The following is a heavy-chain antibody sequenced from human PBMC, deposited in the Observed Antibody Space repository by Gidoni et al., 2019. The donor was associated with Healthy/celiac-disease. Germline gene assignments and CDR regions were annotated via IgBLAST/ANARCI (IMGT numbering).Heavy chain of an antibody. J-gene: IGHJ3*02. Sequence: EVQLLESGGGLVQPGGSLRLSCSASGFPFRRYAMSWVRQAPGKGLEWVSAISGSGGSTYYADSVKGRFTISRDNSKNTLYLQMNSLRAEDTAVYYCAKDWRAVAGRTHAFDIWGQGTMVTVSS. CDR1: GFPFRRYA. CDR2: ISGSGGST. D-gene: IGHD6-19*01. V-gene: IGHV3-23*01. CDR3: AKDWRAVAGRTHAFDI.